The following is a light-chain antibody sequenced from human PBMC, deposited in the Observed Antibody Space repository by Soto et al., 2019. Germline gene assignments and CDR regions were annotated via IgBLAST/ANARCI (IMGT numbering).Light chain of an antibody. V-gene: IGLV2-14*01. Sequence: QSALTQPASVSGSPGQSITISCTGTSSDVGGYNYVSWYQQHPGKAPKLMIYDVSNRPSGVSNRFSGSKSGNTASLTISGLQADDEADYYCRPYPRSCTLLFGTGPRATVL. CDR1: SSDVGGYNY. CDR3: RPYPRSCTLL. J-gene: IGLJ1*01. CDR2: DVS.